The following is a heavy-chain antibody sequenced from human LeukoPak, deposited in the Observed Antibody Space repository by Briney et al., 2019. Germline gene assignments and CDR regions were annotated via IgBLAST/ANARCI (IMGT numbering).Heavy chain of an antibody. D-gene: IGHD7-27*01. J-gene: IGHJ4*02. CDR2: INHSGST. Sequence: SETLSLTCAVYGGSFSGYYWSWIRQPPGKGLEWIGEINHSGSTNYNPSLKSRVTISVDTSKNQFSLKLSSVTDADTAVYYCARTNWGRLKDFDYWGQGTLVTVSS. CDR3: ARTNWGRLKDFDY. CDR1: GGSFSGYY. V-gene: IGHV4-34*01.